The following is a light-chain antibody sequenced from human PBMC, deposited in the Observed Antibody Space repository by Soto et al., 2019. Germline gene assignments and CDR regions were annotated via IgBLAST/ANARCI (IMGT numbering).Light chain of an antibody. CDR2: EVS. V-gene: IGLV2-14*01. CDR1: SSDVGGYNY. Sequence: QSALTQPASVSGSPGQSITISCTGTSSDVGGYNYVSWYQHHPGKAPKLMIYEVSNRPSGVSNRFSGSKSGNTASLTISGIQAEEEAGYYCSSYTSSSTYVVFGGGTKVTVL. CDR3: SSYTSSSTYVV. J-gene: IGLJ2*01.